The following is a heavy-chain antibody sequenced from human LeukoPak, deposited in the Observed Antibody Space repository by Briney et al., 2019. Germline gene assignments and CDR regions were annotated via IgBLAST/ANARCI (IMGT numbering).Heavy chain of an antibody. V-gene: IGHV4-39*01. CDR3: AGPNYYYMDV. J-gene: IGHJ6*03. CDR2: IYYSGST. Sequence: PETLSLTCTVSGGSISGGSSYWGWIRQPPGKGLEWIGSIYYSGSTYYNPSLKSRVTISVDTSKNQFSLKLSSVTAADTAVYYCAGPNYYYMDVWGKGTTVTVSS. CDR1: GGSISGGSSY.